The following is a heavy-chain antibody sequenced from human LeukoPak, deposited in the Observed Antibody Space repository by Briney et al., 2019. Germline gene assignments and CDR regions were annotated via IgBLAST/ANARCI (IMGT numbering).Heavy chain of an antibody. CDR3: ARETRFNWFDP. V-gene: IGHV3-48*03. CDR2: ISSRGGTT. Sequence: GGSLRLSCAASGFTFNNFEMIWVRQIPGKGLEWISYISSRGGTTNYADSVKGRFTIARDNAKNSLYLQMSSLRAEDTAVYYCARETRFNWFDPCGQGTLVTVSS. CDR1: GFTFNNFE. J-gene: IGHJ5*02. D-gene: IGHD1-7*01.